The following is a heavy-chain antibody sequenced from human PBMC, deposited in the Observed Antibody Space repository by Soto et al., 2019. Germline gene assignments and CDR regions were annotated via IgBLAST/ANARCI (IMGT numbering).Heavy chain of an antibody. J-gene: IGHJ4*02. CDR1: GFTFSTYS. D-gene: IGHD3-10*01. Sequence: QVQLVESGGGVVQPGRSLRLSCAASGFTFSTYSMYWVRQAPGKGLEWVAVTSFDGSNKYYADSVKGRFTISRDNSKNTPYLQMNSLRAEDTAVYYCARDPIYYGPGSSYFDYWGQGTLVTVSS. CDR2: TSFDGSNK. CDR3: ARDPIYYGPGSSYFDY. V-gene: IGHV3-30-3*01.